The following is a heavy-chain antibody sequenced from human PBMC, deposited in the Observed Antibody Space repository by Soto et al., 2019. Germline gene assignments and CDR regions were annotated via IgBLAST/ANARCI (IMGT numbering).Heavy chain of an antibody. CDR2: IIPMLGIA. J-gene: IGHJ5*02. V-gene: IGHV1-69*02. CDR3: SSWFDP. Sequence: QVQLVQSGAEVKKPGSSVKVSCKASGGTFSSETISWVRQAPGQGLEWMGRIIPMLGIANYAQRLQGRVTFSADKSTSTVYMERSSLRSEDTAIYYCSSWFDPWGQGTLVTVSS. CDR1: GGTFSSET.